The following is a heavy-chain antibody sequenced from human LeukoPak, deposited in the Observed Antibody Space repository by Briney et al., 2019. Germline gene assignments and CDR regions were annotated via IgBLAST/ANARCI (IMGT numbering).Heavy chain of an antibody. CDR1: GFTFSSYG. J-gene: IGHJ4*02. CDR2: IRDDGSNK. CDR3: AKDPDCTSGICYTFFDY. V-gene: IGHV3-30*02. Sequence: PGGSLRLSCAASGFTFSSYGMHWVRQAPGKGLEWVAFIRDDGSNKYYADSVKGRFTISRDNSKNTLYLQMNSLRAEDTAVYYCAKDPDCTSGICYTFFDYWGQGTLVTVSS. D-gene: IGHD2-8*01.